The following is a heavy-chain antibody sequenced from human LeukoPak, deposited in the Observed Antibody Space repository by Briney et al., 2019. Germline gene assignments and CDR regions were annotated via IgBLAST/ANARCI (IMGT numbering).Heavy chain of an antibody. V-gene: IGHV1-69*04. J-gene: IGHJ6*03. D-gene: IGHD6-6*01. CDR2: IIPILGIA. CDR1: GGTFSGYT. CDR3: ARDGGIAALYYYYYMDV. Sequence: SVKVSCKASGGTFSGYTISWVRQAPGQGLEWMGRIIPILGIANYAQKFQGRVTITADKSTSTAYMELSSLRSEDTAVYYCARDGGIAALYYYYYMDVWGKGTTVTVPS.